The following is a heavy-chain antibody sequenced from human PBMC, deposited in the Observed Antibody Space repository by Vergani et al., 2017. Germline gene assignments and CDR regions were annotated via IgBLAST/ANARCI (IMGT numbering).Heavy chain of an antibody. J-gene: IGHJ4*02. V-gene: IGHV3-23*01. Sequence: EVQLLQSGGGVIQPGGSVRLSCAASGFTFSACPMTWVRQAPGKGLEWVSAISARYPSTYYADSVKGRFTISRDNSKNMLYLQMNSLRAEDTAVYYCTGLSYDTSPYLQGCYDCWGQGTLVSVSS. CDR1: GFTFSACP. CDR2: ISARYPST. D-gene: IGHD3-22*01. CDR3: TGLSYDTSPYLQGCYDC.